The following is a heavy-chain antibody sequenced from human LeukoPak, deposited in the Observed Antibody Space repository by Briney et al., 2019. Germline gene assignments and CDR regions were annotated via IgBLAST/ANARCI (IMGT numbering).Heavy chain of an antibody. Sequence: ASVKVSCKASGYTFTDYYMHWVRQAPGQGLEWMGWINSNSGGTNYEQKFQGRVTMTRDTSISTAYMELSSLRSDDTAVYYCARVLVPAGGGVVDYWGQGTLVTVSS. D-gene: IGHD3-16*01. CDR3: ARVLVPAGGGVVDY. CDR2: INSNSGGT. J-gene: IGHJ4*02. V-gene: IGHV1-2*02. CDR1: GYTFTDYY.